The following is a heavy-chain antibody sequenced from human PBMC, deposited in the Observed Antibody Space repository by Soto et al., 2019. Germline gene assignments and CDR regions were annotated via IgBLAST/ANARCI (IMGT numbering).Heavy chain of an antibody. CDR2: IWYDGSNK. Sequence: QVQLVESGGGVVQPGRSLRLSCAASGFIFSTYGMHWVRQAPGKGLEWVAVIWYDGSNKYYGDSVKGRFTISRDNSKNTLFLQMNSLRADDTAVYYCAGAVGPFDFWGLGTPVTVSS. V-gene: IGHV3-33*01. CDR3: AGAVGPFDF. CDR1: GFIFSTYG. J-gene: IGHJ4*02.